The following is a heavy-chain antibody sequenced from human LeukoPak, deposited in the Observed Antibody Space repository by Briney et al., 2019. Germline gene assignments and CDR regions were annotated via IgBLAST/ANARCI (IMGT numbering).Heavy chain of an antibody. V-gene: IGHV3-15*01. CDR3: TTAPLGSGWLIDY. D-gene: IGHD5-24*01. CDR1: GFTFSNAW. Sequence: GGSLRLSWAASGFTFSNAWVSWGRQAPGKGLELGGRIKSKTDGGATDYAAPVKARFPTPRTDPTNTLYLQMTSLKTEATPVYYCTTAPLGSGWLIDYWGQGTLVTVSS. CDR2: IKSKTDGGAT. J-gene: IGHJ4*02.